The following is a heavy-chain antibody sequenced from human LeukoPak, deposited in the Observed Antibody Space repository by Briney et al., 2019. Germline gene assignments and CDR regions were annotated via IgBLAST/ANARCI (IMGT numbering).Heavy chain of an antibody. CDR2: IYHGGST. CDR3: ARLGDYDSGSGGY. J-gene: IGHJ4*02. V-gene: IGHV4-39*01. Sequence: SQTLSLTCTVSGGSINSRSYYWGWIRQPPWKGLGWIGSIYHGGSTYYNPSLTSRVAILVDTSENPFSLRLSSVTAVDTAVYFCARLGDYDSGSGGYWGQGTLVTVSS. D-gene: IGHD3-10*01. CDR1: GGSINSRSYY.